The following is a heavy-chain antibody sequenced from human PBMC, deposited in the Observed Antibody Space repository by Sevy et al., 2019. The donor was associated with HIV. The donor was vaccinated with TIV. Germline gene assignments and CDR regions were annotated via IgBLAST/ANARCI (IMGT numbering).Heavy chain of an antibody. CDR3: ASYSGPSLGVSDYYYMDV. D-gene: IGHD2-8*01. J-gene: IGHJ6*03. V-gene: IGHV4-59*12. CDR2: IYYSGST. Sequence: SETLSLTCTVSGGSISSYYWSWIRQPPGKGLEWIGYIYYSGSTKYNPSLKSRVTISVDTSKNQFSLKLSSVTAADTAVYYCASYSGPSLGVSDYYYMDVWGQGTTVSVSS. CDR1: GGSISSYY.